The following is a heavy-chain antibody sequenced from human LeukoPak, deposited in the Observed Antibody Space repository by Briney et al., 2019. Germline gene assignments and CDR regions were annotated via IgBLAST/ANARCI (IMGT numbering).Heavy chain of an antibody. CDR3: ARDKGIVVVPATNTNYYYYYGMDV. V-gene: IGHV4-61*01. CDR1: GGSISSSSYY. CDR2: IYYSGST. Sequence: PSETLSLTCTVSGGSISSSSYYWSWIRQPPGKGLEWIGYIYYSGSTNYNPSLKSRATISVDTSKNQFSLKLSSVTAADTAVYYCARDKGIVVVPATNTNYYYYYGMDVWGQGTTVTVSS. J-gene: IGHJ6*02. D-gene: IGHD2-2*01.